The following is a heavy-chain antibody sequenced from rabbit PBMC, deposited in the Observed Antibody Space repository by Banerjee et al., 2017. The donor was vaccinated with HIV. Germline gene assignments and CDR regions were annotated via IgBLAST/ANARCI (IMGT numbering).Heavy chain of an antibody. V-gene: IGHV1S40*01. Sequence: QQLEESGGGLVKPGGTLTLTCKASGIDFTSYYYMCWVRQAPGKGLEWIACINTSSGNTVYASWAKGRFTISKTSSTTVTLQMTSLTVADTATYFCGRSGSYYIDWLDLWGQGTLVTVS. J-gene: IGHJ5*01. CDR1: GIDFTSYYY. D-gene: IGHD1-1*01. CDR2: INTSSGNT. CDR3: GRSGSYYIDWLDL.